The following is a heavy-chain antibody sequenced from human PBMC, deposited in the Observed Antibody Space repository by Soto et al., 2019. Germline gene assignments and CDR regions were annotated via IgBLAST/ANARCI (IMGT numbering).Heavy chain of an antibody. V-gene: IGHV4-59*08. CDR2: IYYSGST. J-gene: IGHJ3*02. D-gene: IGHD3-9*01. CDR1: GGSISSYY. CDR3: AKQYHYDILTGYYEGIDAFDI. Sequence: PSETLSLTCTVSGGSISSYYWSWIRQPPGKGLEWIGYIYYSGSTNYNPSLKSRVTISVDTSKNQFSLKLSSVTAADTAVYYCAKQYHYDILTGYYEGIDAFDIWGQGTMVTVSS.